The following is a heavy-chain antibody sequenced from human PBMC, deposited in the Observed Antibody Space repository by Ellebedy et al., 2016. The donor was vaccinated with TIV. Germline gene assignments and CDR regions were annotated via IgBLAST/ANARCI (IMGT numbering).Heavy chain of an antibody. CDR1: GFTFSSYW. CDR2: IKQDGSEK. V-gene: IGHV3-7*01. CDR3: ARLRGSWSMDV. J-gene: IGHJ6*02. D-gene: IGHD6-13*01. Sequence: GGSLRLXXAASGFTFSSYWMSWVRQAPGKGLEWVANIKQDGSEKYYVDSVKGRFTISRDNAKNSLYLQMNSLRAEDTAIYYCARLRGSWSMDVWGQGTSVTVSS.